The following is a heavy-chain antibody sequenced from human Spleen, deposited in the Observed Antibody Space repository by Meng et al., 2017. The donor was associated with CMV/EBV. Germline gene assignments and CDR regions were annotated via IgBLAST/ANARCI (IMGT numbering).Heavy chain of an antibody. Sequence: SETLSLTCTVSGGSISSSSYYWGWIRQPPGKGLEWIGSIYYSGSTYCNPSLKSRVTISVDTSKNQFSLKLSSVTAADTAVYYCARQASSGPMNWFDPWGQGTLVTVSS. V-gene: IGHV4-39*01. CDR2: IYYSGST. D-gene: IGHD6-19*01. CDR1: GGSISSSSYY. CDR3: ARQASSGPMNWFDP. J-gene: IGHJ5*02.